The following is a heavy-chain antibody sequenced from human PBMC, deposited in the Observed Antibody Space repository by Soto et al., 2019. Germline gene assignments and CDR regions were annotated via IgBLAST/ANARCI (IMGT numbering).Heavy chain of an antibody. D-gene: IGHD6-19*01. Sequence: EVQLLESGGGLVQPGGSLRLSCAASGFTFSSYAMSWVRQAPGKGLEWVSAISGSGGSTYYADSVKGRFTISRDNSKNTLYLQMNSLRAEDTAVYYCAKDGPGYSSGWYERYYGMDVWGQGTTVTVSS. CDR2: ISGSGGST. J-gene: IGHJ6*02. CDR3: AKDGPGYSSGWYERYYGMDV. CDR1: GFTFSSYA. V-gene: IGHV3-23*01.